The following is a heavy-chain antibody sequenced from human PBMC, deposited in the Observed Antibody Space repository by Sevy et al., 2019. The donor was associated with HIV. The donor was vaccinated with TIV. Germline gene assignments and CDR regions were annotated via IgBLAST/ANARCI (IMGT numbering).Heavy chain of an antibody. V-gene: IGHV1-18*01. D-gene: IGHD2-2*01. Sequence: ASVKVSCKASGYTFTSYGISWVRQAPGQGPEWMGWISVYNVNTNYAQKPQGRVSMTTDTSTSTAYMELRSLRSDDTAVYYCARDDCSRTSCHGSLLYWGQGTLVTVSS. J-gene: IGHJ4*02. CDR2: ISVYNVNT. CDR3: ARDDCSRTSCHGSLLY. CDR1: GYTFTSYG.